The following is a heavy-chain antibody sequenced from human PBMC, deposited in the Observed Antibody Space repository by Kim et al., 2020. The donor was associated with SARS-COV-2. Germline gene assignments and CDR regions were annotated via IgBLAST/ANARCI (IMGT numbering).Heavy chain of an antibody. CDR1: GFTLSSHG. Sequence: GGSLRLSCATSGFTLSSHGMSWVRQAAGKGLEWVSSISGGGGSTYYADSVKGRFTISRDNYKKTLYLQMNSLRAEDTAVYFCARGLWQAGTSAWF. CDR2: ISGGGGST. J-gene: IGHJ5*01. D-gene: IGHD2-2*01. CDR3: ARGLWQAGTSAWF. V-gene: IGHV3-23*01.